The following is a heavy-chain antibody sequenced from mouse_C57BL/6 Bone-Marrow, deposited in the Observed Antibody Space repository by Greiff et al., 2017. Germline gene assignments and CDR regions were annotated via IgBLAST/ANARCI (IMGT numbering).Heavy chain of an antibody. D-gene: IGHD2-1*01. CDR1: GFNIKDDY. Sequence: EVQRVESGAELVRPGASVKLSCTASGFNIKDDYMHWVKQRPEQGLEWIGWIDPENGDTEYASKFQGKATITADTSSNTAYLQLSSLTSEDTAVYYCTTLIYYPFDYWGQGTTLTVSS. J-gene: IGHJ2*01. CDR2: IDPENGDT. CDR3: TTLIYYPFDY. V-gene: IGHV14-4*01.